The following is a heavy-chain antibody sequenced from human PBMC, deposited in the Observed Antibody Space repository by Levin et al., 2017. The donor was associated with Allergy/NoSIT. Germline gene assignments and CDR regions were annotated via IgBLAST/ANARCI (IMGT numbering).Heavy chain of an antibody. CDR3: AKDSRGTRDGYFDR. V-gene: IGHV3-23*01. Sequence: ETLSLTCAASGFTFSSYAMSWVRQAPGKGLEWVSAISGSGGSTYYADSVKGRFTISRDNSKNTLYLQMNSLRAEDTAVYYCAKDSRGTRDGYFDRWGRGTLVTVSS. CDR1: GFTFSSYA. J-gene: IGHJ2*01. CDR2: ISGSGGST. D-gene: IGHD3-22*01.